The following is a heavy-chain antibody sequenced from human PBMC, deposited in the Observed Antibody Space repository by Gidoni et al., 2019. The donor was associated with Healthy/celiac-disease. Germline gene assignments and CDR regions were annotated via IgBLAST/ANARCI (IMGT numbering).Heavy chain of an antibody. V-gene: IGHV3-21*01. CDR1: GFTFSSYS. CDR2: ISSSSSYI. Sequence: EVQLVESGGGLVKPGGSLRLSCAASGFTFSSYSMNWVRQAPGKGLEWVSSISSSSSYIYYADSVKGRFTISRDNAKNSLYLQMNSLRAEDTAVYYCARDLGGNMRVFDYWGQGTLVTVSS. J-gene: IGHJ4*02. CDR3: ARDLGGNMRVFDY. D-gene: IGHD3-16*01.